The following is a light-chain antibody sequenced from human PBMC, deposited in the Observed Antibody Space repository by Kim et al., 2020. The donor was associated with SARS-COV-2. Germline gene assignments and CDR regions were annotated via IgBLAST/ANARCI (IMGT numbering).Light chain of an antibody. J-gene: IGLJ2*01. V-gene: IGLV3-1*01. Sequence: SVSQGQTASITCSGEKLGDKYACWYQQKPGQSPVLVIYQDSKRPSGIPERFSGSNSGNTATLTISGTRAMDEADYYCQAWDSSTVVFGGGTQLTVL. CDR1: KLGDKY. CDR3: QAWDSSTVV. CDR2: QDS.